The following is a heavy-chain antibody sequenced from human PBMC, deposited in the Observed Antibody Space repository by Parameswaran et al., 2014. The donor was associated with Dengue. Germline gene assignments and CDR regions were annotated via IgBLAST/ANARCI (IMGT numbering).Heavy chain of an antibody. CDR2: IRDKASMYSA. D-gene: IGHD1-7*01. CDR3: ARGVERGTLDP. J-gene: IGHJ5*02. Sequence: WIRQPPGKGLEWVGRIRDKASMYSAEYAASVKGRFTISRDDSKNSLFLQMNSLKTDDTAVYYCARGVERGTLDPWGQGTLVTVSS. V-gene: IGHV3-72*01.